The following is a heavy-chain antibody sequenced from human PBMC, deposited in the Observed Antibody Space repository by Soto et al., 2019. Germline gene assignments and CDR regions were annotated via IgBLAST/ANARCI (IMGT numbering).Heavy chain of an antibody. CDR2: IYDSGTT. Sequence: QVQLQESGPGLVKPSQTLSLTCTVSGGSISRADYYWSWIRQPPGKGLEWIGYIYDSGTTYYIPSLESRITISLDRSKFQFSRKISTVSASDRAVYYCAGGHAAMVAFDLWGQGTLVPVSS. J-gene: IGHJ4*02. CDR3: AGGHAAMVAFDL. CDR1: GGSISRADYY. D-gene: IGHD5-18*01. V-gene: IGHV4-30-4*01.